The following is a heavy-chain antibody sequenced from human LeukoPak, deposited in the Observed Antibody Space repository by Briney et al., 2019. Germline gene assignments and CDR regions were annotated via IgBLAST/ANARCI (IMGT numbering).Heavy chain of an antibody. CDR3: AKGVTARPHYYYYYGMDV. V-gene: IGHV3-30*18. D-gene: IGHD2-21*02. CDR2: ISYDGSNK. J-gene: IGHJ6*02. Sequence: GTSLRLSCAASGFTFRNYGMNWVRQAPGKGLEWVAVISYDGSNKYYADSVKGRFTISRDNSKNTLYLQMNSLRAEDTAVYYCAKGVTARPHYYYYYGMDVWGQGTTVTVSS. CDR1: GFTFRNYG.